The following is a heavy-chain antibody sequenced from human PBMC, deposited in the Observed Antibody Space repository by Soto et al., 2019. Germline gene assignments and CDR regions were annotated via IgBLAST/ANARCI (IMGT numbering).Heavy chain of an antibody. Sequence: GGSLRLSCAASGFTFSSYSMNWVRQAPGKGLEWVSYISSSSSTIYYADSEKGRFTISRDNAKNSLYLQMNSLRDEDTAVYYCARDPDYYDSSGYYPEYFQHWGQGTLVTVSS. CDR2: ISSSSSTI. CDR1: GFTFSSYS. CDR3: ARDPDYYDSSGYYPEYFQH. J-gene: IGHJ1*01. V-gene: IGHV3-48*02. D-gene: IGHD3-22*01.